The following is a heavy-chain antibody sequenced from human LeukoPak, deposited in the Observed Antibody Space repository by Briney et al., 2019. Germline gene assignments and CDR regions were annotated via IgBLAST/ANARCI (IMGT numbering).Heavy chain of an antibody. D-gene: IGHD5-12*01. CDR1: GFTFSIYT. J-gene: IGHJ6*03. Sequence: GGSLRLSCAASGFTFSIYTIHWVRQAPGKGLEWVALISYDGSNKYYGDSVKGRFTISRDNSKNTLYLQMNSLRPEDTAVYYCAKDLANYYYYYMDVWGKGTTVTISS. CDR2: ISYDGSNK. CDR3: AKDLANYYYYYMDV. V-gene: IGHV3-30*04.